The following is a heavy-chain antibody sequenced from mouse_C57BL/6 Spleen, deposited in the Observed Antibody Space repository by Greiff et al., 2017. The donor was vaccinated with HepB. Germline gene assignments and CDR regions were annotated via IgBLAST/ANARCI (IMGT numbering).Heavy chain of an antibody. CDR3: ARVDGSSYGDY. D-gene: IGHD1-1*01. CDR2: INYDGSST. V-gene: IGHV5-16*01. J-gene: IGHJ2*01. Sequence: EVQVVESEGGLVQPGSSMKLSCTASGFTFSDYYMAWVRQVPEKGLEWVANINYDGSSTYYLDSLKSRFIISRDNAKNILYLQMSSLKSEDTATYYCARVDGSSYGDYWGQGTTLTVSS. CDR1: GFTFSDYY.